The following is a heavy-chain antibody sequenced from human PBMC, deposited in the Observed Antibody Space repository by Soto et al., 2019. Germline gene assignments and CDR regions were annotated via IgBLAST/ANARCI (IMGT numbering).Heavy chain of an antibody. J-gene: IGHJ4*02. CDR1: GFTFSNHW. D-gene: IGHD1-1*01. CDR2: IKTDGSTT. Sequence: EVQLVESGGGLVQPGESLRLSCEASGFTFSNHWMHWVRQAPGKGPVWVARIKTDGSTTNYADYVKGRFTVSRDNAKNTLFLQMDRLRGEDTAVYYCARNWNGVDYWGQGTLVTVSS. V-gene: IGHV3-74*01. CDR3: ARNWNGVDY.